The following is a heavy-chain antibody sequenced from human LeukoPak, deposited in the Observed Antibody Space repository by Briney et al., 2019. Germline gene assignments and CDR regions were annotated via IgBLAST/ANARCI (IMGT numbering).Heavy chain of an antibody. D-gene: IGHD3-22*01. CDR3: AKGLSSGHYYFDY. CDR1: GFTLSSYA. V-gene: IGHV3-23*01. CDR2: ISDSGNT. J-gene: IGHJ4*02. Sequence: GGSLRLSCAASGFTLSSYAMSWVRQAPGKGLEWVSAISDSGNTYHADSVKGRFTISRDSSKNTLFLQMNRLRPEDAAVYYCAKGLSSGHYYFDYWGQGTLVTVSS.